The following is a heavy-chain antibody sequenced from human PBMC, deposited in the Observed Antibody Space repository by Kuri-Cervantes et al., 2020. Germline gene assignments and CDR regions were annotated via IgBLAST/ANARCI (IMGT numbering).Heavy chain of an antibody. D-gene: IGHD6-19*01. V-gene: IGHV1-24*01. CDR3: ARDYGVYSSGRIDY. CDR1: GYTLTGLS. CDR2: FDPEDGET. Sequence: ASVKVSCKVSGYTLTGLSMHWVRQAPGKGLEWMGGFDPEDGETIYAQKFQGRVTMTEDTSTDTAYMELSSLRSDDTAVYYCARDYGVYSSGRIDYWGQGTLVTVSS. J-gene: IGHJ4*02.